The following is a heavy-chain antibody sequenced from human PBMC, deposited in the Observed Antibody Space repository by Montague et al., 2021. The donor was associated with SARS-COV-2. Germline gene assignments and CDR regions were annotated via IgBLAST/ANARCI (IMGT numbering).Heavy chain of an antibody. CDR2: IYANGST. CDR1: GVSITSYY. D-gene: IGHD3-16*01. V-gene: IGHV4-4*07. CDR3: VRDGGNWYYFDY. Sequence: SETLSLTCSISGVSITSYYWSWVRQPAGKGKEWIGHIYANGSTNYSPSLKSRVRLSIGNPKNQFSLKLESLTAADTAVYYCVRDGGNWYYFDYWGQGALVTVSS. J-gene: IGHJ4*02.